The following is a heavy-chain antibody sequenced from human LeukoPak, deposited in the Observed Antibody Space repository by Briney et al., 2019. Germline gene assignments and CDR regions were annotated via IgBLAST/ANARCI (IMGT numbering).Heavy chain of an antibody. CDR1: GYTFTGYY. J-gene: IGHJ6*02. CDR3: ARDNTGYNYGMDV. D-gene: IGHD3-9*01. CDR2: INPNSGGT. V-gene: IGHV1-2*02. Sequence: ASVKVSCKASGYTFTGYYMHWVRQAPGQGLEWMGWINPNSGGTNYAQKFQGRVTMTRDTSISTAYMELSRLRSDDTAVYYCARDNTGYNYGMDVWGQGTTVTVSS.